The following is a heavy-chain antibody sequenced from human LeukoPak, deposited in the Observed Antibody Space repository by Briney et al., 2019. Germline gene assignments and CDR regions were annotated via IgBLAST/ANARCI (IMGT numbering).Heavy chain of an antibody. D-gene: IGHD1-26*01. CDR2: ISWNSGSI. CDR1: GFTFDDYA. CDR3: AKGTGRYWTFFDY. V-gene: IGHV3-9*01. Sequence: GRSLRLSCAASGFTFDDYAMHWVRQAPGKGLEWVSGISWNSGSIDYAVSVKGRFTISRDNAKNSLSLQMNSLRPEDTASYYCAKGTGRYWTFFDYWGQGTLVTVSS. J-gene: IGHJ4*02.